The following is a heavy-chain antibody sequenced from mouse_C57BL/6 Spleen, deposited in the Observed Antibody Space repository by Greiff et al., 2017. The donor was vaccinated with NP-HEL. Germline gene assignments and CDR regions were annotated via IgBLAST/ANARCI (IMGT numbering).Heavy chain of an antibody. CDR1: GFTFSSYG. Sequence: DVKLVESGGDLVKPGGSLKLSCAASGFTFSSYGMSWVRQTPDKRLEWVATISSGGSYNYYPDSVKGRFTISRDNAKNTLYLQMSSLKSVDTAMYYCARHVLPYYGSSQYYAMDYWGQGTSVTVSS. J-gene: IGHJ4*01. CDR3: ARHVLPYYGSSQYYAMDY. V-gene: IGHV5-6*02. D-gene: IGHD1-1*01. CDR2: ISSGGSYN.